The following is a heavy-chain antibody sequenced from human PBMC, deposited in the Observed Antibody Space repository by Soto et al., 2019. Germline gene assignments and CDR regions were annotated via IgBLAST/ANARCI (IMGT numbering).Heavy chain of an antibody. CDR3: AREGYGSGSYPDF. CDR2: IWYDGSNK. Sequence: QVQLVESGGGVVQPGRSLRLSCAASGFTFSSYGMYWVRQAPGKGLEWVAVIWYDGSNKYYVASVKGRFTISRDDSKNTVYLQMNSLRVEDTAVYYCAREGYGSGSYPDFWGQGTLVTVSS. CDR1: GFTFSSYG. V-gene: IGHV3-33*01. D-gene: IGHD3-10*01. J-gene: IGHJ4*02.